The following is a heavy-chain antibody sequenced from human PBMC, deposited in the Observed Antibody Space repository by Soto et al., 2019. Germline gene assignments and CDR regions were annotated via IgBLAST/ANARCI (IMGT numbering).Heavy chain of an antibody. CDR1: GYTFKDYD. V-gene: IGHV1-8*01. Sequence: ASVKVSCKASGYTFKDYDINWVRRAPGQGLEWMGWMNPNSGNTAYARKFHDRITMTRSVSARTAFMELSSLTPVDTAVYYCARRMTWSLWCFDLWGSGTQVTVSS. D-gene: IGHD3-3*01. CDR3: ARRMTWSLWCFDL. J-gene: IGHJ2*01. CDR2: MNPNSGNT.